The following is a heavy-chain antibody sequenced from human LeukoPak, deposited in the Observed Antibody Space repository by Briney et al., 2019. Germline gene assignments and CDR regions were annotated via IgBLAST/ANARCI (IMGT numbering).Heavy chain of an antibody. CDR2: IGGSVRST. Sequence: PGRSLRLSRAASAFTFTTNCINSVRQAPGKWLGWVSCIGGSVRSTYHAVSVEDRSTTSRANANHSLYLHMNSLRGEDTAIYDCPAGLIMVIAFDYCGQGTRVTVYS. D-gene: IGHD2-21*01. V-gene: IGHV3-23*01. CDR3: PAGLIMVIAFDY. J-gene: IGHJ4*02. CDR1: AFTFTTNC.